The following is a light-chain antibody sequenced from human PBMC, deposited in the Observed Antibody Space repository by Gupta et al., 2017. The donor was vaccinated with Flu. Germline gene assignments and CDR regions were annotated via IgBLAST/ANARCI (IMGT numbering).Light chain of an antibody. Sequence: DFQMTQSPSSLSASVGDKVIITCRASQSIGNSLGWYQQKPEKAPKSLIYGASSLQNGVPSRFSGSDFGTEFTLTISSLQPEDFGTYYCRQERKSPITFGLGTLVEIK. CDR2: GAS. V-gene: IGKV1D-16*01. CDR3: RQERKSPIT. J-gene: IGKJ5*01. CDR1: QSIGNS.